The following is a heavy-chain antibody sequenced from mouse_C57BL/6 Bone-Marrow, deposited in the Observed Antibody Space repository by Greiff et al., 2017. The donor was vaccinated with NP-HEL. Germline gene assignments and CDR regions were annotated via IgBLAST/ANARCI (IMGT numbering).Heavy chain of an antibody. J-gene: IGHJ3*01. CDR1: GYTFTNYW. V-gene: IGHV1-63*01. CDR2: IYPGGGYT. D-gene: IGHD2-3*01. Sequence: VQRVESGAELVRPGTSVKMSCKASGYTFTNYWIGWAKQRPGHGLEWIGDIYPGGGYTNYNEKFKGKATLTADKSSSTAYMQLSSLTSEDSAVYFCARSYEPPFAYWGQGTLVTVSA. CDR3: ARSYEPPFAY.